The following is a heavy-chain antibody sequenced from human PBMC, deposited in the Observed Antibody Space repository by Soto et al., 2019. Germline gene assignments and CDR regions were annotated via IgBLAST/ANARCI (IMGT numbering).Heavy chain of an antibody. J-gene: IGHJ3*02. CDR2: IRSKANGYAT. CDR3: TGMCTATSCYDAFDI. CDR1: GFTFSGSA. V-gene: IGHV3-73*01. Sequence: GGSLRLSCAASGFTFSGSAVHWVRQASGKGLEWVGRIRSKANGYATAYAASVKGRFTISRDDSKNTAYLQVNSLKTGDTDVYYCTGMCTATSCYDAFDIWGQGTMVTVSS. D-gene: IGHD2-2*01.